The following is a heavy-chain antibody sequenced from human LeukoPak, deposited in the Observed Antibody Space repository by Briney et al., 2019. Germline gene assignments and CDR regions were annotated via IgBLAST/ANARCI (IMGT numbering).Heavy chain of an antibody. Sequence: ASVKVFCKASGYTFTSYGIRWVRQAPGQGLEWMGWISAYNGNTNYAQKLQGRVTMTTDTSTSTAYMELRSLRSDDTAVYYCARDDWGYYYDSSGYSDWGQGTLVTVSS. V-gene: IGHV1-18*01. CDR2: ISAYNGNT. J-gene: IGHJ4*02. CDR1: GYTFTSYG. CDR3: ARDDWGYYYDSSGYSD. D-gene: IGHD3-22*01.